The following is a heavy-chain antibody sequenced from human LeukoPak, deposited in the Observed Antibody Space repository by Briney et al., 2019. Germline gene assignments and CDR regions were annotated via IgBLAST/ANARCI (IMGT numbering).Heavy chain of an antibody. CDR1: GGSISSYY. CDR2: IYYSGST. Sequence: PSETLSLTCTVSGGSISSYYWSWIRQPPGKGLEWIGYIYYSGSTNYNPSLKCRVTISVDTSKNQFSLKLSSVTAADTAVYYCARLYYYDNWFDPWGQGTLVTVSS. V-gene: IGHV4-59*08. CDR3: ARLYYYDNWFDP. D-gene: IGHD3-22*01. J-gene: IGHJ5*02.